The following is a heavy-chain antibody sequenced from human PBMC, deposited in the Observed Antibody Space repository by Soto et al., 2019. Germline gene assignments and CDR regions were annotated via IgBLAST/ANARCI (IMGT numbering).Heavy chain of an antibody. Sequence: GGSLRLSCAASGFTFDDYAMHWVRQAPGKGLEWVSGISWNSGSIGYADSVKGRFTISRDNAKNSLYLQMNSLRAEDTALYYCAKGKGGTVTTCYFDYWGQGTLVTVSS. J-gene: IGHJ4*02. CDR1: GFTFDDYA. CDR2: ISWNSGSI. CDR3: AKGKGGTVTTCYFDY. D-gene: IGHD4-17*01. V-gene: IGHV3-9*01.